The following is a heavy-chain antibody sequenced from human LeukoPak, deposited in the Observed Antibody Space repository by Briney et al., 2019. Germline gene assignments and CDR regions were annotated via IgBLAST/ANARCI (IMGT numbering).Heavy chain of an antibody. CDR1: GGTFSSYA. J-gene: IGHJ6*03. CDR2: ISAYNGNT. D-gene: IGHD2-2*02. Sequence: ASVKVSCKASGGTFSSYAISWVRQAPGQGLEWMGWISAYNGNTNYAQKLQGRVTMTTDTSTSTAYMELRSLRSDDTAVYYCARDLGCSSTSCYTGIDYYYYYMDVWGKGTTVTVSS. V-gene: IGHV1-18*01. CDR3: ARDLGCSSTSCYTGIDYYYYYMDV.